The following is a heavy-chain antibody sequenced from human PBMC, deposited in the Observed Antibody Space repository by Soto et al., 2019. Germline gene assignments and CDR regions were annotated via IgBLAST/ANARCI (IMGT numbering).Heavy chain of an antibody. J-gene: IGHJ4*02. D-gene: IGHD3-3*01. Sequence: ASVKVSCKASGYTFTSYGISCVRQAPGRGLEWMGWISAYNGNTNYAQKLQGRVTMTTDTSTSTAYMELRSLRSDDTAVYYCARDIAWSGYLIADYWGQGTLVTVSS. CDR2: ISAYNGNT. CDR1: GYTFTSYG. V-gene: IGHV1-18*01. CDR3: ARDIAWSGYLIADY.